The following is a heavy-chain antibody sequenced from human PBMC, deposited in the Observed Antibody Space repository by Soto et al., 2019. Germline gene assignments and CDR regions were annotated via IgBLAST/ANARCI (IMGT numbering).Heavy chain of an antibody. D-gene: IGHD3-10*01. CDR1: GFTFSSYG. CDR3: AKDRSYYGSGSYQSIDY. Sequence: LRLSCAASGFTFSSYGMHWVRQAPGKGLEWVAVISYDGSNKYYADSVKGRFTISRDNSKNTLYLQMNSLRAEDTAVYYCAKDRSYYGSGSYQSIDYWGQGTLVTVSS. J-gene: IGHJ4*02. CDR2: ISYDGSNK. V-gene: IGHV3-30*18.